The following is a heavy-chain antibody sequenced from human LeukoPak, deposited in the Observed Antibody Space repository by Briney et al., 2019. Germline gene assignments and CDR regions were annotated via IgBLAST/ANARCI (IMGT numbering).Heavy chain of an antibody. J-gene: IGHJ4*02. CDR3: ARGHSAWYDY. V-gene: IGHV3-23*01. Sequence: GGSLRLSCAASGFTFSSYAMNWVRQAPGKGLEWVSAISGSGGSTYYANSVKGRFTISRDNSKNTLYLQMNSLRAEDSAIYYCARGHSAWYDYWGQGTLVTVSS. D-gene: IGHD6-19*01. CDR1: GFTFSSYA. CDR2: ISGSGGST.